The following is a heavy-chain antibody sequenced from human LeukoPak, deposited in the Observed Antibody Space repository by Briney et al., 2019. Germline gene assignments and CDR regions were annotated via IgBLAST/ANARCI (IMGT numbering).Heavy chain of an antibody. CDR3: ARGSPRYCSSTSCRWGFDP. CDR2: INHSGST. V-gene: IGHV4-34*01. Sequence: SETLSLTCAVYGGSCSGYYWSWIRQPPGKGLEWIGEINHSGSTNYNPSLKSRVTISVDTSKNQFFLKLSSVTAADTAVYYCARGSPRYCSSTSCRWGFDPWGQGTLVTVSS. D-gene: IGHD2-2*01. J-gene: IGHJ5*02. CDR1: GGSCSGYY.